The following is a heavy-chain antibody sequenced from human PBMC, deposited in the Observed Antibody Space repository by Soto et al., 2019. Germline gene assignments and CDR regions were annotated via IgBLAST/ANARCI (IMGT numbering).Heavy chain of an antibody. V-gene: IGHV3-23*01. CDR3: ARGSTESHPGSRIFDF. CDR1: GIPFGSRA. D-gene: IGHD3-10*01. J-gene: IGHJ4*02. CDR2: ITDTGGAT. Sequence: GGSLRLSCLASGIPFGSRAMSWVRQAPGEGLEWVSTITDTGGATKYADSVRGRFTMSGDNSKKTLNLQTSSLSVEHSALCYCARGSTESHPGSRIFDFWCRGKRGTV.